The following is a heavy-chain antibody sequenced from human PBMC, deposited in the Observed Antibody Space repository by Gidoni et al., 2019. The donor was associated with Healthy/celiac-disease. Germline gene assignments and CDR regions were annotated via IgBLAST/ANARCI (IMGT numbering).Heavy chain of an antibody. V-gene: IGHV1-69*01. D-gene: IGHD3-3*01. J-gene: IGHJ6*02. CDR3: ARDESRFLEWFRGGGPSYYYYGMDV. CDR2: ISPIFGTA. CDR1: GGTFSSYA. Sequence: QVQLVQSGAAVKKPGSSVKVSCKASGGTFSSYAISWVRQAPGQGLEWMGGISPIFGTATYAQKFQGRVTITADESTSTAYMELSSLRSEDTAVYYCARDESRFLEWFRGGGPSYYYYGMDVWGQGTTVTVSS.